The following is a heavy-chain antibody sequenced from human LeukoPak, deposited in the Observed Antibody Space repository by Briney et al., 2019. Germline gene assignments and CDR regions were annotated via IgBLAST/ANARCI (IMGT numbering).Heavy chain of an antibody. CDR3: ARDAFGVDKSPF. Sequence: GGSLRLSCAASGLTFSTYWMHSVRQAPGKGLVWVSRINGDGSDTSYADSVKGRFTISRDDAKNTLYLQMNVLRAEDTAVYYCARDAFGVDKSPFWGQGTLVTVSS. CDR2: INGDGSDT. J-gene: IGHJ4*02. V-gene: IGHV3-74*01. D-gene: IGHD3-3*01. CDR1: GLTFSTYW.